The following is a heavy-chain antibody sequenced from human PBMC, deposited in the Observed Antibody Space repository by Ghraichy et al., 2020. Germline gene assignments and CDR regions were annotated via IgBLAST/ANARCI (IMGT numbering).Heavy chain of an antibody. Sequence: ASVKVSCKASGYTFTGYYMHWVRQAPGQGLEWMGWINPNSGGTNYAQKFQGRVTMTRDTSISTAYMELSRLRSDDTAVYYCARSRLLGYCSSTSCSYYMDVWGKGTTVTVSS. CDR1: GYTFTGYY. J-gene: IGHJ6*03. CDR2: INPNSGGT. CDR3: ARSRLLGYCSSTSCSYYMDV. V-gene: IGHV1-2*02. D-gene: IGHD2-2*01.